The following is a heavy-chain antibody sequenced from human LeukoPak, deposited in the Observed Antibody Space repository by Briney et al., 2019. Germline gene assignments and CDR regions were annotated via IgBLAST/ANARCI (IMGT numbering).Heavy chain of an antibody. J-gene: IGHJ4*02. D-gene: IGHD2-15*01. Sequence: GASVKVSCKASGYTFTGDDMHWVRQAPGQGLEWMGWINPNSGGTNYAQKFQGRVTMTRDTSISTAYMELSSLRSEDTAVYYCAIDRNTVATLDYWGQGTLVTVSS. CDR1: GYTFTGDD. CDR2: INPNSGGT. CDR3: AIDRNTVATLDY. V-gene: IGHV1-2*02.